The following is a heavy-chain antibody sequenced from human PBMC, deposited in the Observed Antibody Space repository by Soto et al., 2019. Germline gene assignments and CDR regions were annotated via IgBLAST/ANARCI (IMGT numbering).Heavy chain of an antibody. D-gene: IGHD1-26*01. CDR3: AKDRGGIVGATKVRGIDAFDI. J-gene: IGHJ3*02. CDR1: GFTFSSYA. CDR2: ISGSGGST. Sequence: EVQLLESGGGLVQPGGSLRLSCAASGFTFSSYAMSWVRQAPGKGLEWVSAISGSGGSTYYADSVKGRFTISRDNSKNTLYLQMNSLRAEDTAVYYCAKDRGGIVGATKVRGIDAFDIWGQGTMVTVSS. V-gene: IGHV3-23*01.